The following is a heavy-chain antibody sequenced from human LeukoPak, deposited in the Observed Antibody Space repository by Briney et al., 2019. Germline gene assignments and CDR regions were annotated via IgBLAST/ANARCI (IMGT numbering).Heavy chain of an antibody. CDR1: GGSISSYY. CDR3: ARFPYSSSSNFDY. V-gene: IGHV4-59*12. CDR2: IYYSGST. Sequence: SETLSLTCTVSGGSISSYYWSWIRQPPGKGLEWIGYIYYSGSTNYNPSLKSRVAMSVDTSKNQFSLKLSSVTAADTAVYYCARFPYSSSSNFDYWGQGTLVTVSS. J-gene: IGHJ4*02. D-gene: IGHD6-13*01.